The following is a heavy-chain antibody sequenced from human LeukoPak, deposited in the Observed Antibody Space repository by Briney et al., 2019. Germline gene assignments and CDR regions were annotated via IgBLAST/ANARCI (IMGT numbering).Heavy chain of an antibody. J-gene: IGHJ3*02. D-gene: IGHD3-10*01. V-gene: IGHV5-51*01. Sequence: GESLKISCKGSGYSFTCYWIGWVRQMPGKGLEWMGIIYPGDSDTRYSPSFQGQVTISADKSISTAYLQWSSLKASDTAMYYCARWTYYYGSGSYPDAFDIWGQGTMVTVSS. CDR3: ARWTYYYGSGSYPDAFDI. CDR1: GYSFTCYW. CDR2: IYPGDSDT.